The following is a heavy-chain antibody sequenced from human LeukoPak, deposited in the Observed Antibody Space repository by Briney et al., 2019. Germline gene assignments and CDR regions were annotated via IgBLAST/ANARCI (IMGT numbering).Heavy chain of an antibody. V-gene: IGHV1-69*04. CDR2: VIPILGIA. Sequence: SXXVSCKASGGTFSSYAISWVRQAPGQGLEWMGRVIPILGIANYAQKFQDRVTITADKSTSTAYMELSSLRSDDTAVYYCAREGLVRGRFDYWGQGTLVTVSS. D-gene: IGHD3-10*01. CDR1: GGTFSSYA. CDR3: AREGLVRGRFDY. J-gene: IGHJ4*02.